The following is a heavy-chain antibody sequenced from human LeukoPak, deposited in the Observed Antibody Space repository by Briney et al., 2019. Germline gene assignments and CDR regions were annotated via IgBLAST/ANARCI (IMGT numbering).Heavy chain of an antibody. CDR3: ARDSDSSGLSFDY. J-gene: IGHJ4*02. V-gene: IGHV4-31*03. Sequence: TLSLTCTVSGGSISSGGYYWSWIRQHPGKGLEWIGYIYYSGSTYYNPSLKSRVTISVDTSKNQFSLKLSSVTAADTAVYYCARDSDSSGLSFDYWGQGTLVTVSS. CDR2: IYYSGST. CDR1: GGSISSGGYY. D-gene: IGHD3-22*01.